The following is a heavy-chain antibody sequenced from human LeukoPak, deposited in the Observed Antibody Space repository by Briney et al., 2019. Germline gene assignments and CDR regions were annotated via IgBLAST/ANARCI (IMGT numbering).Heavy chain of an antibody. CDR3: ARGARITGPTRWFDY. CDR1: GYTFTSYY. J-gene: IGHJ4*02. D-gene: IGHD1-20*01. V-gene: IGHV1-46*01. CDR2: INPIGGST. Sequence: ASVKVSCKASGYTFTSYYMHWVRQAPGQGLEWMGIINPIGGSTSYAQKFEARVTMTRDMSTSTVYMELSSLRSEDTAVYYCARGARITGPTRWFDYWGQGTLVTVSS.